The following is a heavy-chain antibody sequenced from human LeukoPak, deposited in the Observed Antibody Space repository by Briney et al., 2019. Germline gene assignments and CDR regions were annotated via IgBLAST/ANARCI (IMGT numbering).Heavy chain of an antibody. D-gene: IGHD3-10*01. CDR3: ARHSDVIGAI. J-gene: IGHJ4*02. CDR2: IYPRDSDT. Sequence: GESLKISCKASGYTFTHQWIGWVRQKSGSGLEWMEVIYPRDSDTRYSPSFQGHVSISADTSINTACLEWSRLEASDTAIYYCARHSDVIGAIWGQGTLVTVSS. CDR1: GYTFTHQW. V-gene: IGHV5-51*01.